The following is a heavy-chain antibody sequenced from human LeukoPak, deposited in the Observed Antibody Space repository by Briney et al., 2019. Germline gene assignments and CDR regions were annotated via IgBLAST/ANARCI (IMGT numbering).Heavy chain of an antibody. D-gene: IGHD3-10*01. CDR2: VSGSGGTT. V-gene: IGHV3-23*01. CDR1: GFTFSSYG. J-gene: IGHJ3*02. CDR3: AYGSGSSDAFDI. Sequence: GGSLRLSCAASGFTFSSYGMSWVRQAPGKGLEWVSAVSGSGGTTDYADSVKGRFTISRDNSKNTLYLQMNNLRAEDTALYYCAYGSGSSDAFDIWGQGTMVTVSS.